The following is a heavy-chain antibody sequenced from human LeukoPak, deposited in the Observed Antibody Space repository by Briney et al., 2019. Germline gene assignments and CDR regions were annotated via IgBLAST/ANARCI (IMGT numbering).Heavy chain of an antibody. CDR1: GGSISSYY. V-gene: IGHV4-4*09. Sequence: SETLSLTCTVSGGSISSYYWSWIRQPPGNGLEWIGYIYTSGRTQYHTPLNSRLLISVDTYKNQFSLKLSSVTAADTAVYYCARPLWGADPNWFDPWGQGTLVTVSS. CDR3: ARPLWGADPNWFDP. J-gene: IGHJ5*02. CDR2: IYTSGRT. D-gene: IGHD7-27*01.